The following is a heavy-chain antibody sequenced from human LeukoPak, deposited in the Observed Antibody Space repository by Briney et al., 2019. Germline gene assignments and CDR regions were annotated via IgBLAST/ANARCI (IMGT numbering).Heavy chain of an antibody. V-gene: IGHV4-34*01. D-gene: IGHD2-21*02. CDR2: INHSGGT. CDR1: GGSFSGYY. J-gene: IGHJ4*02. CDR3: ARGREHIVVVTAIDGSGYYFDY. Sequence: SETLSLTCAVYGGSFSGYYWSWIRQPPGKGLEWIREINHSGGTNYNPSLKSRVTISVDTSKNQFSLKLSSVTAADTAVYYCARGREHIVVVTAIDGSGYYFDYWGQGTLVTVSS.